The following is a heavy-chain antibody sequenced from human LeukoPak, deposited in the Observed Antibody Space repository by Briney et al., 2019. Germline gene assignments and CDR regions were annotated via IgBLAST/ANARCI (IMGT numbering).Heavy chain of an antibody. Sequence: GASVKVSCKASGYTFTSYDINWVRQATGQGLEWMGWMNPNSGNTGYAQKFQGRVTMTTDTSTSTAYMELRSLRSDDTAVYYCARSPIVVVPAAIRRYYYYYMDVWGKGTTVTVSS. CDR1: GYTFTSYD. CDR2: MNPNSGNT. D-gene: IGHD2-2*02. V-gene: IGHV1-8*01. CDR3: ARSPIVVVPAAIRRYYYYYMDV. J-gene: IGHJ6*03.